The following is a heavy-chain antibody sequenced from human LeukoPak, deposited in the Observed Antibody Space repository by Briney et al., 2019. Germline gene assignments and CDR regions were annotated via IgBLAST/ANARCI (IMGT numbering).Heavy chain of an antibody. CDR2: ISWDGGSA. J-gene: IGHJ4*02. D-gene: IGHD2-2*03. CDR1: GFIFDDYG. Sequence: QPGGSLRLSCAASGFIFDDYGMHWVRQAPGKGLEWVSLISWDGGSAYYADSVKGRFTISRDNNKNALYLQMNSLGAEDTALYFCAGIGYCSSTSCAHYWGQGTLVTVSS. CDR3: AGIGYCSSTSCAHY. V-gene: IGHV3-43D*03.